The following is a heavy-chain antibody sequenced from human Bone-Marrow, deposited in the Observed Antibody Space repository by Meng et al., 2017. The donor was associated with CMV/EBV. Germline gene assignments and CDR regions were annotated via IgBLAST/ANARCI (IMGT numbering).Heavy chain of an antibody. J-gene: IGHJ4*02. CDR2: VYYSGNT. CDR3: AGDEYSSTWYKY. V-gene: IGHV4-39*07. D-gene: IGHD6-13*01. CDR1: GGSIGSTNYY. Sequence: SETLSLTCTVSGGSIGSTNYYWGWIRQPPGKGLEWIASVYYSGNTYYNPSLKSRVTISVDMSKNQFSLMLSSVTAADTAVYYCAGDEYSSTWYKYWGQGKLVTVSS.